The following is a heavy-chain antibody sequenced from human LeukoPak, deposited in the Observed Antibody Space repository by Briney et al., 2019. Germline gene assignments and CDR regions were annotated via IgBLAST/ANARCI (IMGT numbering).Heavy chain of an antibody. CDR3: ARAVVGTSCYGY. J-gene: IGHJ4*03. CDR1: GFTVSSNY. D-gene: IGHD6-19*01. CDR2: IYAGGST. Sequence: GGSLRLSCAASGFTVSSNYMSWVRQAPGKGLEWVSVIYAGGSTHYADSVKGRFTLSRDNSKNTLYLQMNSLTAEDTAVYYCARAVVGTSCYGYWGQGTLVTVSS. V-gene: IGHV3-66*01.